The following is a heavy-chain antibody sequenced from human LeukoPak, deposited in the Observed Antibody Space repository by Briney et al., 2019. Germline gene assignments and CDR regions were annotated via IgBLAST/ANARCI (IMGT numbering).Heavy chain of an antibody. D-gene: IGHD2-21*01. V-gene: IGHV5-51*01. J-gene: IGHJ4*02. Sequence: GESLEISCKGSGYSFTSYWIAWVRQMPGKGLEWMGIIYPGDSDTRFSPSFQGQVTISADKSISTAYLQWTSLKASDSAMYYCARALIRGDEIDYWGQGTLVTVSS. CDR3: ARALIRGDEIDY. CDR2: IYPGDSDT. CDR1: GYSFTSYW.